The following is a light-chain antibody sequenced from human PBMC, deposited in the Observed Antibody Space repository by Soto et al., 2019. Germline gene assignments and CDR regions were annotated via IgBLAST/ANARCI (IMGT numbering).Light chain of an antibody. CDR1: QSISSNS. Sequence: EIVLTQSPSTLSLSPADRATLSCRASQSISSNSLAWYQHKPGQSPRLLIYGGSTRVTGIPDRFSGSGSGTDFTLTISRLEPEDFAVYYCQQYGRSPPFIFGPGTKVDIK. CDR2: GGS. CDR3: QQYGRSPPFI. J-gene: IGKJ3*01. V-gene: IGKV3-20*01.